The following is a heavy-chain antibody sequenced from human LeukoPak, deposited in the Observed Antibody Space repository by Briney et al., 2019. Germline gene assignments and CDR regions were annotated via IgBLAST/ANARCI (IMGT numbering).Heavy chain of an antibody. CDR1: GYTFTSYD. Sequence: ASVKVSCKASGYTFTSYDINWVRQAPGQGLEWMGWMNPNSGNTGFAQKFQGRVTMTRTTSISTAYMELSSLRSEDTAGYYCARNDYGGHDAFDIWGQGTMVTVSS. V-gene: IGHV1-8*01. D-gene: IGHD4-17*01. CDR3: ARNDYGGHDAFDI. J-gene: IGHJ3*02. CDR2: MNPNSGNT.